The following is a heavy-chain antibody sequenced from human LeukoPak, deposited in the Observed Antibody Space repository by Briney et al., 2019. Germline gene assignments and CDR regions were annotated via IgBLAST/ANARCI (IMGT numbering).Heavy chain of an antibody. CDR3: ARETVLLWFGGVGVAFDI. V-gene: IGHV3-30-3*01. CDR1: GFTFSSYA. J-gene: IGHJ3*02. D-gene: IGHD3-10*01. Sequence: GRSLRLSCAASGFTFSSYAMHWVRQAPGKGLEWVAIISYDGSNKYYADSVKGRFTISRDNSKNTLYLQMNSLRVEDMAVYYCARETVLLWFGGVGVAFDIWGHGTMVTVSS. CDR2: ISYDGSNK.